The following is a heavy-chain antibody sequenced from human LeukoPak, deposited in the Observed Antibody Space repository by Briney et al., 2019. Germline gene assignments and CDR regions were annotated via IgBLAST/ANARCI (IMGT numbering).Heavy chain of an antibody. V-gene: IGHV1-2*02. CDR2: INPNSGGT. Sequence: ASVKVSCKASGYTFTGYYMHWVRQAPGQGLEWMGWINPNSGGTNYAQKFQGRVTMTRDTSISTAYMELRSLRSDDTAVYYCARVEGYGEGDMEDYWGQGTLVTVSS. D-gene: IGHD3-10*01. CDR3: ARVEGYGEGDMEDY. CDR1: GYTFTGYY. J-gene: IGHJ4*02.